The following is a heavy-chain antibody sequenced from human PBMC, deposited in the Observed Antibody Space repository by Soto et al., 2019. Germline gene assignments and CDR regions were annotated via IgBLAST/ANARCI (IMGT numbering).Heavy chain of an antibody. D-gene: IGHD3-22*01. J-gene: IGHJ4*02. CDR2: ISSSGGST. V-gene: IGHV3-23*01. CDR1: GFTFSRYA. Sequence: EVQLLESGGDLIQPGGSLRLSCAASGFTFSRYAMSWVRQAPGKGLGWVSAISSSGGSTFYADSVKGRFTISRDNSRNTLYLQMSSLRAEDTAIYYCAKYQPMTQPRPYFDYWGQGTLVTVSS. CDR3: AKYQPMTQPRPYFDY.